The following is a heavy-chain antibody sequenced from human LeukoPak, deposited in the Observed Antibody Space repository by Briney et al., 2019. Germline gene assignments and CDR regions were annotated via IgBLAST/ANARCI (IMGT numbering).Heavy chain of an antibody. V-gene: IGHV3-30*18. CDR1: GFTFSSYG. CDR3: AKGNWFDP. CDR2: ISYDGSNK. J-gene: IGHJ5*02. Sequence: PGRSLRLSCAASGFTFSSYGMHWVRQAPGKGLEWVAVISYDGSNKYYADSVKGRFTISRDNSKNTLYLQMNSLRAEDTAAYYCAKGNWFDPWGQGTLVTVSS.